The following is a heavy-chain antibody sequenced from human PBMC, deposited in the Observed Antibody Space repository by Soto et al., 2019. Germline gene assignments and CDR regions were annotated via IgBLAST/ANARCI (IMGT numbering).Heavy chain of an antibody. CDR2: IYYSGST. J-gene: IGHJ5*02. Sequence: TSETLSLTCTVSGGSISSSSYYWGWIRQPPGKGLEWIGSIYYSGSTYYNPSLKSRVTISVDTSKNQFSLKLSSVTAADTAVYYCAREKYIAVAGTDWFDPWGQGTLVTVSS. CDR3: AREKYIAVAGTDWFDP. D-gene: IGHD6-19*01. V-gene: IGHV4-39*01. CDR1: GGSISSSSYY.